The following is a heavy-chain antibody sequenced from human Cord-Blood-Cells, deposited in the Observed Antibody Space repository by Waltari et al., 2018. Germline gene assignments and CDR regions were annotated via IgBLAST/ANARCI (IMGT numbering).Heavy chain of an antibody. J-gene: IGHJ4*02. CDR1: GYTFTGSY. CDR3: ARDFYRWGDLDY. Sequence: QVQLVQSVAEVEKPWASVKVSCKPSGYTFTGSYMHWVRQATGQGLEWMGWINPNSGGTNYAQKFQGRVTMTRDTSISTAYMELSRLRSDDTAVYYCARDFYRWGDLDYWGQGTLVTVSS. CDR2: INPNSGGT. V-gene: IGHV1-2*02. D-gene: IGHD3-16*01.